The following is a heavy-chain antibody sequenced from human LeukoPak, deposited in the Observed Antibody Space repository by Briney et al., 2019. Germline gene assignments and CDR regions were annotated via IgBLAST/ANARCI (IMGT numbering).Heavy chain of an antibody. J-gene: IGHJ4*02. CDR2: IIPILGIA. V-gene: IGHV1-69*04. CDR1: GGTFSSYA. D-gene: IGHD3-10*01. CDR3: ARGYYGSGASDD. Sequence: GASVKVSCKASGGTFSSYAISWVRQAPGQGLEWMGRIIPILGIANYAQKFQGRVTFTADKSTSTAYMELSSLRSEDTAVYYCARGYYGSGASDDWGQGTLVTVSS.